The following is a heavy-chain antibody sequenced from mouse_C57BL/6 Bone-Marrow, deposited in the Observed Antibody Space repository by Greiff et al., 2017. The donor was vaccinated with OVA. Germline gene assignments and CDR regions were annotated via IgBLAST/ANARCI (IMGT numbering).Heavy chain of an antibody. V-gene: IGHV1-64*01. CDR2: IHPNSGST. CDR3: APITTVVDFAY. D-gene: IGHD1-1*01. CDR1: GYTFTSYW. J-gene: IGHJ3*01. Sequence: VQLQQSGAELVKPGASVKLSCKASGYTFTSYWMHWVKQRPGQGLEWIGMIHPNSGSTNYNEKFKSKATLTVDKSSSTAYMQLSSLTSEDSAVYYCAPITTVVDFAYGGQGTLVTVSA.